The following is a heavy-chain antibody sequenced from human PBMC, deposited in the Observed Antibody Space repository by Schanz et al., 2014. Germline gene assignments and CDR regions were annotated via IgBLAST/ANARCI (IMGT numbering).Heavy chain of an antibody. Sequence: VQLVESGGGLVRPGGSLRLSCSGFTVSAYSANWVRQAPGKGLEWVSSISSSGGHIYYADSVKGRFTISRDNSKNTLDLQMNSLRAEDTAVYYCAKGTSGSYDTNFDYWGQGTLVTVSS. CDR1: GFTVSAYS. V-gene: IGHV3-21*01. D-gene: IGHD1-26*01. CDR2: ISSSGGHI. J-gene: IGHJ4*02. CDR3: AKGTSGSYDTNFDY.